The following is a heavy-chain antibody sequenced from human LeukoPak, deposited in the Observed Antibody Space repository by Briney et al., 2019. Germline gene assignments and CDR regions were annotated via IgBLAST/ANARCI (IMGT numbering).Heavy chain of an antibody. V-gene: IGHV4-59*01. D-gene: IGHD6-13*01. Sequence: PETLSLTCTVSGGSISSYYWSWIRQPPGKGLEWIGYIYYSGSTNYNPSLKSRVTISVDTSKNQFSLKLSSVTAADTAVYYCARGTVRSSEYYFDYWGQGTLVTVSS. CDR2: IYYSGST. CDR3: ARGTVRSSEYYFDY. J-gene: IGHJ4*02. CDR1: GGSISSYY.